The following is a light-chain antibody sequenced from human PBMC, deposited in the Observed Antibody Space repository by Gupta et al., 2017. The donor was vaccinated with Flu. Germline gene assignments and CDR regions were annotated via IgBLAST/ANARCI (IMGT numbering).Light chain of an antibody. J-gene: IGLJ7*01. CDR1: SSNIGNNY. V-gene: IGLV1-51*01. CDR3: RTWDSRLSAAV. Sequence: QSVLTQPPSVSAAPGQKVTISCSGSSSNIGNNYVSWYQQLPGTTPKLLIYDNNKRPSGIPDRFSGSKSGTSATLGITGLQTGDEADYYCRTWDSRLSAAVFGGGTQLTVL. CDR2: DNN.